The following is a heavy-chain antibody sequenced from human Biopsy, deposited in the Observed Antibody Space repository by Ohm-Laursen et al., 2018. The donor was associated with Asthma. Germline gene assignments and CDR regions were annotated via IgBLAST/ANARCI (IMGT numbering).Heavy chain of an antibody. CDR1: SGSGGYMRSGNYY. CDR2: IYYSGTT. Sequence: SETLSLTWSLSSGSGGYMRSGNYYWGWIRQPPGEGPEWIGSIYYSGTTYYNPSLESRVTVSADTSKNQFSLKLTSVTAADTAVYYCVRGSSSWHHGPFHYYYGLDVWGQGTTATVSS. CDR3: VRGSSSWHHGPFHYYYGLDV. V-gene: IGHV4-39*01. D-gene: IGHD6-13*01. J-gene: IGHJ6*02.